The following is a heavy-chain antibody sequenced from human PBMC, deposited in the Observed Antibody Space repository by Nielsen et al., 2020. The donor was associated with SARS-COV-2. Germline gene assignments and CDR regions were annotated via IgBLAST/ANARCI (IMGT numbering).Heavy chain of an antibody. CDR3: ARDRGYSYGFDY. CDR1: GYTFATYS. CDR2: ISAYSGDT. D-gene: IGHD5-18*01. Sequence: ASVKVSCKASGYTFATYSISWVRQAPGQGLEWMGWISAYSGDTKFAQKFQGRVTMTTDTSTSTAYMELSSLRSEDTAVYYCARDRGYSYGFDYWGQGTLVTVSS. J-gene: IGHJ4*02. V-gene: IGHV1-18*01.